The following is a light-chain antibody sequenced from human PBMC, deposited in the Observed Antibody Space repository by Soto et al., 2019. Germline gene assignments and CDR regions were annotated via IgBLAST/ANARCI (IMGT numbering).Light chain of an antibody. J-gene: IGKJ1*01. CDR3: QQYGSSLTWT. CDR1: QRVSSNY. CDR2: GAS. V-gene: IGKV3-20*01. Sequence: EIVLTQSPATLSLSPGERATLSCRASQRVSSNYLAWYQQNPGQAPRLLIYGASSRATGIPDRFSGSGSGTDFTLTISRLEPEDFAVYYCQQYGSSLTWTFGQGTKVEIK.